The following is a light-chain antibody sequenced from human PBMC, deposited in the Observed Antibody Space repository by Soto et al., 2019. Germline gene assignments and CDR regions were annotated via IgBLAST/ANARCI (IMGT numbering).Light chain of an antibody. V-gene: IGKV3-11*01. CDR2: GAS. J-gene: IGKJ2*01. CDR1: QSVDSY. Sequence: EIVLTQSPASLSLSPGERATLSCRASQSVDSYLVWYQQKPGQAPRLLIFGASNRATGIPARFSGSGSGTDFTLTISSLQSEDFAIYYCQHYDNWPFTFGQGTKLEI. CDR3: QHYDNWPFT.